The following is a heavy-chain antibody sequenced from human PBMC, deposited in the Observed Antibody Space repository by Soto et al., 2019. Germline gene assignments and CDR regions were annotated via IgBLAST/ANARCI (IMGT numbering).Heavy chain of an antibody. V-gene: IGHV4-31*03. Sequence: QVQLQESGPGLVNPSQTLSLTCTVSGGSISSSGYYWRWIHRHPGMGLEWIGYIYSSGNTNYNPSLRSRVIMSLITSENQFSLKLNSVSAADAAVSYCESVRCGSTSCFRLDYWGQGTLVTVSS. J-gene: IGHJ4*02. CDR2: IYSSGNT. CDR3: ESVRCGSTSCFRLDY. D-gene: IGHD2-2*01. CDR1: GGSISSSGYY.